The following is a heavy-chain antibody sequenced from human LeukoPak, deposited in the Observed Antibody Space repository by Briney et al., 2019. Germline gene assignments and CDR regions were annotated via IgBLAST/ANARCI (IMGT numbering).Heavy chain of an antibody. CDR2: INHSGST. J-gene: IGHJ4*02. CDR1: GFTFSNYV. CDR3: ARNCQYQLRCYFDY. D-gene: IGHD2-2*01. V-gene: IGHV4-34*01. Sequence: PGGSLRLSCVASGFTFSNYVMSWVRQPPGKGLEWIGEINHSGSTNYNPSLKSRVTISVDTSKNQFSLKLSSVTAADTAVYYCARNCQYQLRCYFDYWGQGTLVTVSS.